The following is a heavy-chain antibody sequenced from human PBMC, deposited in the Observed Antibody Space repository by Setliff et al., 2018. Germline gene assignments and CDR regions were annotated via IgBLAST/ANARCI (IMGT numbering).Heavy chain of an antibody. Sequence: SETLSLTCTVSGGYISNSYSWGWIRQPPGKDPEWIGNVYYSGSTSYNPSLESRITISVDTSKNQFSLQLSSVTAADTAVYYCARCVAVAGGYFDLWGRGTLVTVSS. J-gene: IGHJ2*01. D-gene: IGHD6-19*01. CDR1: GGYISNSYS. CDR2: VYYSGST. CDR3: ARCVAVAGGYFDL. V-gene: IGHV4-39*01.